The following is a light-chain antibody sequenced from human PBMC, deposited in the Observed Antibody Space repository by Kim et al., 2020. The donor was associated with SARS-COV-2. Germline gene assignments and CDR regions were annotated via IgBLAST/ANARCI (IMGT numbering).Light chain of an antibody. CDR1: SGHSSYS. V-gene: IGLV4-69*01. J-gene: IGLJ3*02. CDR3: QTWGTGIRV. CDR2: VNSDGSH. Sequence: ASVKLTCTLSSGHSSYSIAWHQQQPEKGPRYLIKVNSDGSHSKGDGIPDRFSGSSSGAERYLTISSLQSEDEADYYCQTWGTGIRVFGGGTQLTVL.